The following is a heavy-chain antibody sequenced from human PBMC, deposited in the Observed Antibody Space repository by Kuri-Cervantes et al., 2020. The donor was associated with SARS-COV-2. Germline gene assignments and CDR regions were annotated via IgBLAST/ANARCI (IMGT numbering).Heavy chain of an antibody. CDR2: ISSNSNTI. CDR1: GFTFSSYS. V-gene: IGHV3-48*01. J-gene: IGHJ4*02. CDR3: AKGGLYGFGESHFVD. Sequence: GESLKISCAASGFTFSSYSMNWVRQAPGKGLEWVSYISSNSNTIYYADSVKGRFTISRDNAKNSLYLQMNSLRAVDTAVYYCAKGGLYGFGESHFVDWGQGTLVTVSS. D-gene: IGHD3-10*01.